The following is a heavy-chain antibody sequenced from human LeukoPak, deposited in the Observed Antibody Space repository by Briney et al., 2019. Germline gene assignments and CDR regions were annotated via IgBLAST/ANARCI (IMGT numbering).Heavy chain of an antibody. D-gene: IGHD6-13*01. V-gene: IGHV4-4*07. Sequence: SETLSLTCTVSGGSISSYYWSWIRQPAGKGLEWVGRIYTSESTNDNPSLKSRVTMSVDTSKNQFSLKLSSVTAADTAVYYCARGSSSWYLGAFDIWGQGTMVTVSS. J-gene: IGHJ3*02. CDR1: GGSISSYY. CDR2: IYTSEST. CDR3: ARGSSSWYLGAFDI.